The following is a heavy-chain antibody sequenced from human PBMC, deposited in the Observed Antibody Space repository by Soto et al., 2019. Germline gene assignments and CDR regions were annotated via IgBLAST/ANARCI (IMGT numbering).Heavy chain of an antibody. CDR3: ARSIRGPRRFNGMDV. J-gene: IGHJ6*02. V-gene: IGHV2-70*13. CDR2: IERDDDDK. Sequence: SCPTLVNPTETLTLPCTFSVFSVTSPGMCVSWIRQPPGKALEWLALIERDDDDKYYSTSLKTRLTISKDTRKNQVVLTMANMDPADTGTYYCARSIRGPRRFNGMDVWGQGTTVTVSS. D-gene: IGHD1-20*01. CDR1: VFSVTSPGMC.